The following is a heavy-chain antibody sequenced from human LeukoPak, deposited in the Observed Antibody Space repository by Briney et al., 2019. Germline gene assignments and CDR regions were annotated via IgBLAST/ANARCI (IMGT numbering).Heavy chain of an antibody. D-gene: IGHD2-8*01. CDR3: ARDRLTNDAFDI. CDR2: INSDGSGT. CDR1: GFTFNSYW. V-gene: IGHV3-74*01. Sequence: GGSLRRSCAASGFTFNSYWMHWVRQAPGKGLVWVSRINSDGSGTSDADFVKGRFTISRDNSKNTLYLQMNSLRAEDTAMYYCARDRLTNDAFDIWGQGTMVTVSS. J-gene: IGHJ3*02.